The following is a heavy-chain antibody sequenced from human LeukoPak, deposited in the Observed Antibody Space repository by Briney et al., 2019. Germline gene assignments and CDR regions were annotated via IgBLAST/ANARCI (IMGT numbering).Heavy chain of an antibody. CDR3: VRGFYSPHY. CDR1: GGSISSDY. J-gene: IGHJ4*02. Sequence: PSETLSLTCTVSGGSISSDYWSWIRQPPGKGLEWIGYIYYSGRTYYNPSLKSRITISVDTSKNQFSLKLSSVTAADPAVYYCVRGFYSPHYWGQGDLVTVSS. D-gene: IGHD4-11*01. V-gene: IGHV4-59*01. CDR2: IYYSGRT.